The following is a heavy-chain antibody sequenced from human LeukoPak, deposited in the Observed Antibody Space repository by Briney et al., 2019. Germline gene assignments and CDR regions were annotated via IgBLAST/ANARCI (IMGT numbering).Heavy chain of an antibody. D-gene: IGHD4-17*01. CDR1: GFTFSRYA. CDR2: ISYDGSNK. Sequence: GGSLRLSCAVSGFTFSRYAMHWVRQAPGKGLEWVAVISYDGSNKYYADSVKGRFTISRDNSKNTLYLQMNSLRAEDTAVYYCARALLPNDYGDYRNYYYYYGMDVWGQGTTVTVSS. J-gene: IGHJ6*02. V-gene: IGHV3-30-3*01. CDR3: ARALLPNDYGDYRNYYYYYGMDV.